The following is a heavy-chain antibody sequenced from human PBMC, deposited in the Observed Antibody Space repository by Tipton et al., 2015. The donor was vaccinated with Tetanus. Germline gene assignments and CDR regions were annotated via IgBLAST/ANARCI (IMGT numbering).Heavy chain of an antibody. CDR2: VYYTGDT. Sequence: TLSPTCTVSGGSLSTSHWAWIRQPPGKGLEWVGYVYYTGDTNYNPSLKSRVTISMDRSENQISLKMTSVTAADTAVYYCAGVTAQRTELYFEHWGQGTQVTVSS. CDR1: GGSLSTSH. D-gene: IGHD2-8*02. CDR3: AGVTAQRTELYFEH. J-gene: IGHJ1*01. V-gene: IGHV4-59*01.